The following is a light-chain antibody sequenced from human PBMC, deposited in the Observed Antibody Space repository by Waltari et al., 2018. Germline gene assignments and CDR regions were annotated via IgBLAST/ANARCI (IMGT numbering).Light chain of an antibody. CDR2: VGTGGIVG. V-gene: IGLV9-49*01. J-gene: IGLJ3*02. Sequence: QPVLTQPPSASASLGASATPTCTLSSGYRNYKVDWYQQRPGKGPRFVMRVGTGGIVGSRGEGVPKRFQAWGQGLKRYLTSENTPEEEGSDDTCEAEHGSGSNFVSWVFGGGTKLTVL. CDR3: EAEHGSGSNFVSWV. CDR1: SGYRNYK.